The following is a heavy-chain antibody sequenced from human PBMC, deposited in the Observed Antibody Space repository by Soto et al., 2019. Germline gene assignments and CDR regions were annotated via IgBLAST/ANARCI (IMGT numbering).Heavy chain of an antibody. CDR1: GFTFSSYA. J-gene: IGHJ4*02. CDR2: IIAGGNST. V-gene: IGHV3-23*01. Sequence: EVQLLESGGGLVQPGGSLRLSCLASGFTFSSYAMSWVRQAPGKGLEWVSTIIAGGNSTYYADSVKGRFTISRDNSKNRMFLQMNSLRADDTAVYYCATQNFDYRGQGTLITVSS. CDR3: ATQNFDY.